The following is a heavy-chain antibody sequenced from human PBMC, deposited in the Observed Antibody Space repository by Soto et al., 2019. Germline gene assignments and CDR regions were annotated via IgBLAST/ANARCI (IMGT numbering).Heavy chain of an antibody. CDR1: GLRFSSYV. Sequence: EVQLLESGGGLVQPGGSLRLSCAASGLRFSSYVMNWVRQAPGKGLEWVSGISGSGSNTYYADSVRGRFTISRDNSKNTLYLEVSSLRVEDTAVYYCAKCLAISIMGADFDYWCQGTLVTVSS. CDR2: ISGSGSNT. D-gene: IGHD1-26*01. J-gene: IGHJ4*02. V-gene: IGHV3-23*01. CDR3: AKCLAISIMGADFDY.